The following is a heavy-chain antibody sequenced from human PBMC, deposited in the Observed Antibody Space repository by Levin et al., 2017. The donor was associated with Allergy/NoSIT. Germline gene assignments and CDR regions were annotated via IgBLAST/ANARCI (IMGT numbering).Heavy chain of an antibody. V-gene: IGHV1-69*13. CDR3: ASLYCISTSCFYYYYGMDV. J-gene: IGHJ6*02. CDR1: GGTFSSYA. Sequence: GASVKVSCKASGGTFSSYAISWVRQAPGQGLEWMGGIIPIFGTANYAQKFQGRVTITADESTSTAYMELSSLRSEDTAVYYCASLYCISTSCFYYYYGMDVWGQGTTVTVSS. D-gene: IGHD2-2*01. CDR2: IIPIFGTA.